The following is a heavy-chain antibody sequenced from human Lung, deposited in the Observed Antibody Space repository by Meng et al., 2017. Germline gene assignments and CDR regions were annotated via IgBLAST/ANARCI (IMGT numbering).Heavy chain of an antibody. Sequence: QVLLQESRPGRVRPSGTLPLPFASSGGSISSSNCWSWARQPPGKGLEWIGESYHSGSTITNPSLKSRVTISVAKSKTQFSLKLSSVTAADTAVYYCARRGLWLDPQNFDYWGQGTLVTVSS. CDR3: ARRGLWLDPQNFDY. D-gene: IGHD6-19*01. V-gene: IGHV4-4*02. CDR2: SYHSGST. CDR1: GGSISSSNC. J-gene: IGHJ4*02.